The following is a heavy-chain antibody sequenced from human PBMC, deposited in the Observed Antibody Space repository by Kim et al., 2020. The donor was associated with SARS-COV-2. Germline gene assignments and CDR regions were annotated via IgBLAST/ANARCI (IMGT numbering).Heavy chain of an antibody. D-gene: IGHD6-19*01. CDR2: ISYDGSNK. CDR1: GFSFSFYG. J-gene: IGHJ6*01. Sequence: GGSLRLSCAASGFSFSFYGVHWVRQAPDKGLEWVAAISYDGSNKQYSASVRGRFAVSRDNSKNRLYLEMNSLRDGDTAVYYCTREGMAVAGPRYYGMDV. V-gene: IGHV3-33*05. CDR3: TREGMAVAGPRYYGMDV.